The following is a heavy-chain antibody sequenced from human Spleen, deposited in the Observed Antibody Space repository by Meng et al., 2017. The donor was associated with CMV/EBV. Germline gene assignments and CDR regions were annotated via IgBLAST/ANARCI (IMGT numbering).Heavy chain of an antibody. J-gene: IGHJ4*02. D-gene: IGHD3-16*01. CDR2: IYNSGST. V-gene: IGHV4-30-4*08. CDR1: GGSISSDDYY. CDR3: GSWRGGNYYDY. Sequence: QVHAQESGPGLVKPSQTLSLPCTVSGGSISSDDYYWGWIRQPPGKGLECIGYIYNSGSTYYNPSLKSRVIISVDTSKNQFSLKLSSVTAADTAVYYCGSWRGGNYYDYWGQGTLVTVSS.